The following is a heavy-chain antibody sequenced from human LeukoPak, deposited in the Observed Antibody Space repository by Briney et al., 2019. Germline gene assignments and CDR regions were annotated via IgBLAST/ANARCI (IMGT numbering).Heavy chain of an antibody. CDR3: AELGITMIGGV. CDR1: GFTFRSSW. V-gene: IGHV3-48*03. J-gene: IGHJ6*04. D-gene: IGHD3-10*02. Sequence: PGGSLRLSCAASGFTFRSSWMSWVRQAPGKGLEWVSYISSSGSTIYYADSVKGRFTISRDNAKNSLYLQMNSLRAEDTAVYYCAELGITMIGGVWGKGTTVTISS. CDR2: ISSSGSTI.